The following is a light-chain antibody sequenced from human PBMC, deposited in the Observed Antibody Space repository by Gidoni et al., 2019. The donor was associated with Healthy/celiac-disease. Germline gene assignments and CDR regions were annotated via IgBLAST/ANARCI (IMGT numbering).Light chain of an antibody. J-gene: IGKJ3*01. Sequence: IVLTLSPATLSLSPGERDTLSGRASQSVSSYLAWYQQKPGQAPRLLIYDASNRATGIPARFSGSGCGTDFTLTISSLEPEDFAVYYCQQRSNWFTFGPGTKVDIK. CDR2: DAS. V-gene: IGKV3-11*01. CDR1: QSVSSY. CDR3: QQRSNWFT.